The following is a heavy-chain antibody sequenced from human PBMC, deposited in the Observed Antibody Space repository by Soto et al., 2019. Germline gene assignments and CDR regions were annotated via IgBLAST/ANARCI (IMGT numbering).Heavy chain of an antibody. CDR1: GFTVSSNY. Sequence: EVQLVETGGGLIQPGGSLRLSCAASGFTVSSNYMSWVRQAPGKGLEWVSVIYSGGSTYYADSVKGRFTISRDNSKNTLYLQMNSLRAEDTAVYYCARAAWDRNWFDPWGQGTLVTVSS. J-gene: IGHJ5*02. V-gene: IGHV3-53*02. CDR3: ARAAWDRNWFDP. D-gene: IGHD1-26*01. CDR2: IYSGGST.